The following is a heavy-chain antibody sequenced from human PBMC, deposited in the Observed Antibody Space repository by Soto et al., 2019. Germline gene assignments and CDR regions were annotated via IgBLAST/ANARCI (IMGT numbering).Heavy chain of an antibody. D-gene: IGHD3-3*01. V-gene: IGHV1-18*01. Sequence: QVQLVQSGAEVKKPGASVKVSCKASGYTFTSYGISWVRQAPGQGLEWMGWISAYNGNTNYAQKLQGRVTMTTDTSTSTAYMELRSLISDDTAVYYCAREAEWHGPIYYYYGMDVWGQGTTVTVSS. J-gene: IGHJ6*02. CDR1: GYTFTSYG. CDR3: AREAEWHGPIYYYYGMDV. CDR2: ISAYNGNT.